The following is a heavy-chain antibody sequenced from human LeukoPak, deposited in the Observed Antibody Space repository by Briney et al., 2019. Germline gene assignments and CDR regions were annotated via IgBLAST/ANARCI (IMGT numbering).Heavy chain of an antibody. CDR3: ARDPVFSDTSGYYFDS. V-gene: IGHV3-48*01. CDR1: GFTFSQYS. Sequence: GGSLRLTCAASGFTFSQYSMNWVRQAPGKGLECLSYISGSGSDIYYADSVKGRFTLSRDNGKNSLYLQMNSLRVEDTGVYYCARDPVFSDTSGYYFDSWGQGTLVTVSS. CDR2: ISGSGSDI. J-gene: IGHJ4*02. D-gene: IGHD3-22*01.